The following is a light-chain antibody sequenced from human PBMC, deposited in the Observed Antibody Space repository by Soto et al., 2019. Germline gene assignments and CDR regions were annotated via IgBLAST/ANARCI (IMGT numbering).Light chain of an antibody. Sequence: IQMTQSPSSLSASVGDRVTITCRASQGISSYLAWYQQQPGKAPKLLIYAASTLQSGVPPRFSGSGSGTDFTLTISCLQSEDFATYYCQQYYSYPRTFGQGTKVDIK. J-gene: IGKJ1*01. CDR3: QQYYSYPRT. V-gene: IGKV1-8*01. CDR2: AAS. CDR1: QGISSY.